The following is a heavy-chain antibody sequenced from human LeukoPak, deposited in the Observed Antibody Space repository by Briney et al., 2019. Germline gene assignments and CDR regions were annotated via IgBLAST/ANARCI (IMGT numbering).Heavy chain of an antibody. CDR2: INPSGGST. CDR1: GYTFTSYY. CDR3: ARVPSEYYDSSGYYFW. V-gene: IGHV1-46*01. D-gene: IGHD3-22*01. J-gene: IGHJ4*02. Sequence: GASVKVSCKASGYTFTSYYMHWVRQAPGQGLEWMGIINPSGGSTSYAQKFQGRVTMTRDTSTSTAYMELSSLRSEDTAVYYCARVPSEYYDSSGYYFWWGQGTLVTVSS.